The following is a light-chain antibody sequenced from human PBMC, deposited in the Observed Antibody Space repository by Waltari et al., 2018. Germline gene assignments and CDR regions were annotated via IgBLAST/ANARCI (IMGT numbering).Light chain of an antibody. V-gene: IGLV3-19*01. CDR1: SLRRYY. J-gene: IGLJ3*02. CDR3: LSRDSSSTRV. Sequence: SSELTPDPAVSVALGQTVRITCQGDSLRRYYASWYQQRPGQAPFLFLYGHANRPSGIPDRFSGSTSGNTASLTITRAQAEDAGVYYCLSRDSSSTRVFGGGTTLTV. CDR2: GHA.